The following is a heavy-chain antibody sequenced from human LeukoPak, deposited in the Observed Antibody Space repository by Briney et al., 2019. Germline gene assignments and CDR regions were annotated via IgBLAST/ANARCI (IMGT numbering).Heavy chain of an antibody. CDR1: GFTFNSYS. Sequence: GGSLRLSCAASGFTFNSYSMHWVRQAPGKGLEWVTAISDDETYKFYADSVKGRFTISRDNSKNTLYLQMNSLRVEDTAIYYCTRDEIWNYGGKVGYYYYMGVWGKGTTVTVSS. CDR3: TRDEIWNYGGKVGYYYYMGV. D-gene: IGHD1-7*01. CDR2: ISDDETYK. V-gene: IGHV3-30-3*01. J-gene: IGHJ6*03.